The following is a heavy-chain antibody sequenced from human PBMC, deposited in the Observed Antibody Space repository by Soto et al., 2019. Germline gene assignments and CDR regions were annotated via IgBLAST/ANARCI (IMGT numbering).Heavy chain of an antibody. CDR2: IDPPDSYT. D-gene: IGHD4-4*01. CDR1: GYSFTSYR. Sequence: PGESLKISCRGSGYSFTSYRITWVRQVAGKGVEWMGTIDPPDSYTNYSPSFQGHVTISADKSISSAYLQWSSLKASDTPFYFSARRDYSTPALGPFDHWGPGILVTVSS. V-gene: IGHV5-10-1*01. CDR3: ARRDYSTPALGPFDH. J-gene: IGHJ4*02.